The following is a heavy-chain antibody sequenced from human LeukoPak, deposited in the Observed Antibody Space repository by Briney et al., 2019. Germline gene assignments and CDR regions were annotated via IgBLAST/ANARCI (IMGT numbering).Heavy chain of an antibody. Sequence: GGSLRLSCAASRFTFSSYSMNWVRQAPGKGLEWVSSISSSSRYIYYADSVKGRFTISRNNAKNSLYLEMNSLRAEDTAVYYCARAPTSEQQLQFDYWGQGTLVTVSS. V-gene: IGHV3-21*01. CDR2: ISSSSRYI. D-gene: IGHD6-13*01. CDR1: RFTFSSYS. J-gene: IGHJ4*02. CDR3: ARAPTSEQQLQFDY.